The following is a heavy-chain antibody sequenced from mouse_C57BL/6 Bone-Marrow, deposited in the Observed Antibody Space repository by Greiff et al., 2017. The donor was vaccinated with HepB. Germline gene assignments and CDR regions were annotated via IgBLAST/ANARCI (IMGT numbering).Heavy chain of an antibody. D-gene: IGHD1-1*01. CDR2: IYPRDGST. CDR3: ARVRMTTVGGTPLDYAMDY. J-gene: IGHJ4*01. Sequence: VQLQQSGPELVKPGASVKLSCKASGYTFTSYDITWVKQRPGQGLEWIGWIYPRDGSTKYNEKFKGKATLTVDTSSRTAYMELHSLTAEDSAGYFCARVRMTTVGGTPLDYAMDYWGQGTSVTVSS. CDR1: GYTFTSYD. V-gene: IGHV1-85*01.